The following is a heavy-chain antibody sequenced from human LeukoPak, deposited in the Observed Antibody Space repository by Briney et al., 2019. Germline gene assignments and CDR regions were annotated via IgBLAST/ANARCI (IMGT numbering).Heavy chain of an antibody. CDR1: GYTLTDYW. CDR2: INPKRGDT. J-gene: IGHJ4*02. D-gene: IGHD5-12*01. CDR3: ARDYSGYPELWGFDY. Sequence: ASVKVSCKASGYTLTDYWMHWVRQAPGQGLEWMGWINPKRGDTDYAQKFQGRVSMTRDTSISTAYMELNRLTSDDTAVYYCARDYSGYPELWGFDYWGQGTLVTVSS. V-gene: IGHV1-2*02.